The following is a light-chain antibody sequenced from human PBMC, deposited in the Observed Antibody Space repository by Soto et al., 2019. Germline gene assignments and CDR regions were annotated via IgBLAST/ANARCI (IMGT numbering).Light chain of an antibody. V-gene: IGKV1-33*01. CDR2: DAS. CDR1: QDISKY. J-gene: IGKJ2*01. Sequence: DIQMTQSPSSLSASVGDRVTITCQASQDISKYLSWHQQKPGKAPKLLINDASNLETGVPSRFSAGGSGTHFALTISSLQPDDIATYYCQQYDNLPYTFGQGTKLDIK. CDR3: QQYDNLPYT.